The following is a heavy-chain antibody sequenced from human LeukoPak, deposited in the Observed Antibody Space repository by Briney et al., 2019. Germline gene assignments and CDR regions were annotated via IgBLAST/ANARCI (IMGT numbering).Heavy chain of an antibody. Sequence: GGSLRLSCAASGFTFSSYWMSWVRQAPGQGLEWVSYISSSSGTIYYADSVKGRFTTSRDNAKNSLYLQMNSLRAEDTAVYYCARGRINYRSDDWFDPWGQGTLVTVSS. V-gene: IGHV3-48*04. CDR2: ISSSSGTI. J-gene: IGHJ5*02. D-gene: IGHD3-10*01. CDR3: ARGRINYRSDDWFDP. CDR1: GFTFSSYW.